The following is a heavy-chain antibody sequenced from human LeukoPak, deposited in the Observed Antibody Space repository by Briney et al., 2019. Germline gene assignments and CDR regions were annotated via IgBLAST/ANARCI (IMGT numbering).Heavy chain of an antibody. Sequence: GGSLRLSCAASGFTFSSYWMHWVRQAPGKGLLWVSRISGDGGSTNYADSVKGRFTISRDNAKNTLYLQMNSLRAEDTAVYYCARDSCSGGSCYFDYWGQGTLVTVSS. CDR2: ISGDGGST. CDR1: GFTFSSYW. CDR3: ARDSCSGGSCYFDY. D-gene: IGHD2-15*01. V-gene: IGHV3-74*01. J-gene: IGHJ4*02.